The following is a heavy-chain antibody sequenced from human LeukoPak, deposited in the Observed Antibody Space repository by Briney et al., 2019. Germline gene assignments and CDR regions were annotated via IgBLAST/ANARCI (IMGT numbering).Heavy chain of an antibody. CDR3: ARGRTPYDSSGPIDY. Sequence: GGSLRLSCGASGFTFISYDMSWVRQAPGKGLEWVAVISYDGSNKYYADSVKGRFTISRDNSKNTLYLQMNSLRVEDTAVFYCARGRTPYDSSGPIDYWGQGTLVTVSS. D-gene: IGHD3-22*01. CDR1: GFTFISYD. V-gene: IGHV3-30*03. CDR2: ISYDGSNK. J-gene: IGHJ4*02.